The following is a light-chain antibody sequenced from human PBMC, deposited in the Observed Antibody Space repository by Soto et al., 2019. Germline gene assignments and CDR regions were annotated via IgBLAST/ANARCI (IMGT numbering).Light chain of an antibody. V-gene: IGKV1D-12*01. Sequence: DIQITQSQSSVSASVGDRVTVPCRASQGIASWLAWYQQRPGTAPKLLIFAASRLQSGVPARFSGSGSGTDFTLSINSLQPEDFATYYCQQAYSFPRTFGQGTRVEIK. CDR2: AAS. J-gene: IGKJ5*01. CDR3: QQAYSFPRT. CDR1: QGIASW.